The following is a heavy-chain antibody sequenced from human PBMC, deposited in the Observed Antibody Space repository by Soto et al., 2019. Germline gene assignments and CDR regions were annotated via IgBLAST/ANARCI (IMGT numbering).Heavy chain of an antibody. CDR2: ISSSSSTI. D-gene: IGHD2-2*01. V-gene: IGHV3-48*02. CDR1: GFTFSTYS. CDR3: ARGKEGCISTSCYYAFDI. J-gene: IGHJ3*02. Sequence: PGGSLRLSCAASGFTFSTYSMNWVRQAPGKGLEWVSYISSSSSTIYYADSVKGRFTISRDNAKNSLYLQMNSLRDEDTAVYYCARGKEGCISTSCYYAFDIWGQGTMVTVSS.